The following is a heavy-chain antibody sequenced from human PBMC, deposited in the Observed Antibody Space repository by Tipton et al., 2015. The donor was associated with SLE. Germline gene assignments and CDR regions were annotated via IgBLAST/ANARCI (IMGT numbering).Heavy chain of an antibody. CDR3: ARYGSGTYYWYFDY. CDR2: IYHSGIT. V-gene: IGHV4-38-2*01. CDR1: GYSISSRYY. J-gene: IGHJ4*02. D-gene: IGHD3-10*01. Sequence: TLSLTCAVSGYSISSRYYWGWIRQPPGKGLEWIGSIYHSGITYYNPSLKTRVTISVDTSKNQFSLKLSSVTAAGTAMYYCARYGSGTYYWYFDYWGQGTLVTVSS.